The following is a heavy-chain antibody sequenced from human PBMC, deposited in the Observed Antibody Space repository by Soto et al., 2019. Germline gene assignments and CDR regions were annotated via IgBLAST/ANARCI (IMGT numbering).Heavy chain of an antibody. D-gene: IGHD3-9*01. CDR2: ISAYNGNT. CDR3: AVDYYDILTGQETRDY. CDR1: GYTFTSYG. J-gene: IGHJ4*02. Sequence: QVQLVQSGAEVKKPGASVKVSCKASGYTFTSYGISWVRQAPGQGLEWMGWISAYNGNTNYAQKLQGRVTMTTDTSTSTAYMELRSLRSDHTAVYYCAVDYYDILTGQETRDYWGRGSLVTGSS. V-gene: IGHV1-18*01.